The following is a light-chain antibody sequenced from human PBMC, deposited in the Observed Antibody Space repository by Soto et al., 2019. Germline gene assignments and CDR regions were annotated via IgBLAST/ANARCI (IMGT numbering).Light chain of an antibody. J-gene: IGKJ1*01. V-gene: IGKV3-20*01. Sequence: EIVLTQSPGTLSLSPGEGATLSCRASQSVGSSYLAWYQQRPGQAPRLLITGASNRATGVADRFSGSGSGTDFTLTISRLEPDDFAVYYCHQYGDSPQTFGQGTKVEI. CDR1: QSVGSSY. CDR2: GAS. CDR3: HQYGDSPQT.